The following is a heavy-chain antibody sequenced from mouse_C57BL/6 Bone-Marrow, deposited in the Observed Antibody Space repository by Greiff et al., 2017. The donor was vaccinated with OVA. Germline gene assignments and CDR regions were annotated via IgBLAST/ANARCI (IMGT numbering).Heavy chain of an antibody. CDR3: ARTTTVVARNYYAMDY. D-gene: IGHD1-1*01. CDR2: IDPSDSET. Sequence: QVQLKQPGAELVRPGSSVKLSCKASGYTFTSYWMHWVKQRPIQGLEWIGNIDPSDSETHYNQKFKDKATLTVDKSSSTAYMQLSSLTSEDSAVYYCARTTTVVARNYYAMDYWGQGTSVTVSS. CDR1: GYTFTSYW. J-gene: IGHJ4*01. V-gene: IGHV1-52*01.